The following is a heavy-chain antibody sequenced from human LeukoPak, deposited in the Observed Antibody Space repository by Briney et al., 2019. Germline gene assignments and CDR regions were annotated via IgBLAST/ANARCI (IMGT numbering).Heavy chain of an antibody. CDR2: ISYGNT. D-gene: IGHD5-18*01. V-gene: IGHV4-59*01. Sequence: SETLSLTCSVSGGSISTYYWNWIRQTPRKGLEWIGHISYGNTDYNPSLKSRVTISVDTSKNQFSLKLTSVTAADTAVYYCARDKAHSYGRYFDPWGQGALVTVSS. CDR3: ARDKAHSYGRYFDP. CDR1: GGSISTYY. J-gene: IGHJ4*02.